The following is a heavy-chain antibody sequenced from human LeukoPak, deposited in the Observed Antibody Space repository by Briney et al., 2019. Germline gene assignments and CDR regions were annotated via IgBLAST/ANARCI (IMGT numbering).Heavy chain of an antibody. J-gene: IGHJ4*02. CDR1: GFTFSSYS. CDR3: ARDFDILTHYAFDN. Sequence: PGGSLRLSCAASGFTFSSYSMNWVRQAPGKGLKWVSSISSSSSYIYYRDSVKGRFTISRDNAKNSLYLQMNSLRAEDTAVYYCARDFDILTHYAFDNWGQGSLVTVSS. CDR2: ISSSSSYI. V-gene: IGHV3-21*01. D-gene: IGHD3-9*01.